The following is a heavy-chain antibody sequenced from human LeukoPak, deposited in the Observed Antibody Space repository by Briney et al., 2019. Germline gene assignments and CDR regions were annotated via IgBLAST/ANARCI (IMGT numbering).Heavy chain of an antibody. CDR2: ISAYNGST. V-gene: IGHV1-18*01. D-gene: IGHD1-20*01. J-gene: IGHJ5*02. CDR1: GYTFTSYA. CDR3: ARDYNFREKYNWFDP. Sequence: GASVKVSCKASGYTFTSYAISWVRQAPGQGLEWMGWISAYNGSTNYAQKFQGRVTMTKDTSTSTAYMELRSLRSDDTAVYYCARDYNFREKYNWFDPWGQGTLVTVSS.